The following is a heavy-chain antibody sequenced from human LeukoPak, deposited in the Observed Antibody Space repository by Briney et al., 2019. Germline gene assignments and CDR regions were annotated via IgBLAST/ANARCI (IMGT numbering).Heavy chain of an antibody. CDR1: GFTFRSHA. D-gene: IGHD1-26*01. J-gene: IGHJ4*02. V-gene: IGHV3-23*01. CDR3: AKKAQYNGNYPLDY. CDR2: NENGGTT. Sequence: GGSLRLSCVGSGFTFRSHAMSWVRQAPEKGLEFVSGNENGGTTYYADSVKGRFSISRDNSKNTLYLQMDSLRAEDTALYFCAKKAQYNGNYPLDYWGQGTLVTVSS.